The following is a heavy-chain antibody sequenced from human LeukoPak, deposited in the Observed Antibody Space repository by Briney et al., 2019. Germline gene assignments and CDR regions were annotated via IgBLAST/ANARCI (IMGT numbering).Heavy chain of an antibody. CDR1: AFMFSKYD. Sequence: GGSLRLSCAISAFMFSKYDMNWVRQTPGKGLEWVAVIASHAGDAHYSDSVKGRFTISRDNSKNTLYLQMNSLRAEDTAVYYCKRIVGAPGDYWGQGTLVTVSS. J-gene: IGHJ4*02. CDR2: IASHAGDA. V-gene: IGHV3-30*03. CDR3: KRIVGAPGDY. D-gene: IGHD1-26*01.